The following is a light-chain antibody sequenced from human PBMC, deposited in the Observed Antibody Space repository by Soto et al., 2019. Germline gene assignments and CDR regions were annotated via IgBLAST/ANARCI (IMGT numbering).Light chain of an antibody. Sequence: ELVLTQSPGTLSLSPGERATLSCRASQSVISTYLAWYQQKPGQAPRLLIYDASTRATVIPARFSGSGSGTEFTLTISSLQSEDFAVYYCQQRSNWPPITFGQGTRLEI. J-gene: IGKJ5*01. CDR1: QSVISTY. CDR3: QQRSNWPPIT. CDR2: DAS. V-gene: IGKV3D-20*02.